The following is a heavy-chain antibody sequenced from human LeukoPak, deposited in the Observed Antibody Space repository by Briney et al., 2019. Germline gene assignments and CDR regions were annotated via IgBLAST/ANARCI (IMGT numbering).Heavy chain of an antibody. Sequence: SQTLSLTCTVSGGSISSGGYYWSWIRQHPGKGLEWIGYIYYSGSTNYNPSLKSRVTISVDTSKNQFSLKLSSVTAADTAVYYCARDGEMATTTYNWFDPWGQGTLVTVSS. V-gene: IGHV4-31*03. CDR1: GGSISSGGYY. J-gene: IGHJ5*02. CDR3: ARDGEMATTTYNWFDP. CDR2: IYYSGST. D-gene: IGHD5-24*01.